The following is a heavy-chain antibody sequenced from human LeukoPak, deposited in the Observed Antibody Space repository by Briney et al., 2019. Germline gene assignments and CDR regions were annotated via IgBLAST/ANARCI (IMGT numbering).Heavy chain of an antibody. CDR3: ARGEGSWYYYYYYMDV. CDR1: GGSISSSSYY. V-gene: IGHV4-39*06. CDR2: IYYSGST. Sequence: PSETLSLTCTVSGGSISSSSYYWGWIRQPPGRGLEWIGSIYYSGSTYYNPSLKSRVTISVDTSKNQFPLQLSSVTAADTAVYYCARGEGSWYYYYYYMDVWGKGTTVTVSS. D-gene: IGHD6-13*01. J-gene: IGHJ6*03.